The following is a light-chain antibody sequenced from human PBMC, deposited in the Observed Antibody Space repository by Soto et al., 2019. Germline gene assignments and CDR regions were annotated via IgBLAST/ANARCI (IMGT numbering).Light chain of an antibody. J-gene: IGKJ4*01. Sequence: EIVLTRFPATLSLSPGERATLSCRASQSVSRYLAWYQQKPGQAPRLLIYDVSIRATGIPARFSGSGSGTDFTLTITSLEPEDFAVYYCQQRSNWPLTFGGGTKVDI. V-gene: IGKV3-11*01. CDR3: QQRSNWPLT. CDR2: DVS. CDR1: QSVSRY.